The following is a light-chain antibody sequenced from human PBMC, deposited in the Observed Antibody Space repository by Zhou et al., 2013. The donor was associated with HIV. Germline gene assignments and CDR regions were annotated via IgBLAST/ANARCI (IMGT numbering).Light chain of an antibody. Sequence: DIQMTQSPSTLSASVGDRVTITCRASQSISTWVAWYQQKPGKVPKLLIYKASNLENGVPSRFSGSGSGTDFTLTISSLQPEDFATYYCQQRDSLPLTFGQGTRVEIK. V-gene: IGKV1-5*03. CDR2: KAS. CDR3: QQRDSLPLT. J-gene: IGKJ1*01. CDR1: QSISTW.